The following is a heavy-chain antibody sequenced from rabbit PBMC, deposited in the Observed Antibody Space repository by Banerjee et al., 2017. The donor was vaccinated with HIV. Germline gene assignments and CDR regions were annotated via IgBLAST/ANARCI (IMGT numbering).Heavy chain of an antibody. CDR1: GFSFSNKYV. V-gene: IGHV1S45*01. CDR2: INTSSGNT. J-gene: IGHJ4*01. D-gene: IGHD2-1*01. Sequence: QEQLVESGGGLVQPEGSLTLTCTASGFSFSNKYVMCWVRQAPGKGLEWIACINTSSGNTVYATWAKGRFTISKTSWTTVTLQMTSLTAADTATYFCARNDYGDYAYYFNLWGPGTLVTVS. CDR3: ARNDYGDYAYYFNL.